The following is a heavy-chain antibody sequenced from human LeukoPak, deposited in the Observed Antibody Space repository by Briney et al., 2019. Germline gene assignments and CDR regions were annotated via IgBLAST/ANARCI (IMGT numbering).Heavy chain of an antibody. Sequence: GGSLRLSCAASGFTFSSYEMNWVRQAPGRGLEWVSYISSMGSNIYYADSVKGRFTISRDNSKNTLYLQMNSLRAEDTAVYYCARDALSTYYYDSSGYYEDYWGQGTLVTVSS. D-gene: IGHD3-22*01. CDR2: ISSMGSNI. CDR3: ARDALSTYYYDSSGYYEDY. J-gene: IGHJ4*02. V-gene: IGHV3-48*03. CDR1: GFTFSSYE.